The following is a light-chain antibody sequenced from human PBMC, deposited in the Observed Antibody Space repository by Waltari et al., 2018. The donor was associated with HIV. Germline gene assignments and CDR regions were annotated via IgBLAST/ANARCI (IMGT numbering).Light chain of an antibody. CDR1: SSNIGAGFE. J-gene: IGLJ1*01. V-gene: IGLV1-40*01. Sequence: QSVLTQPPSVSGAPGQRVTISCTGSSSNIGAGFEVHWYQQLPGTAPKLLIYANNNRPSGVPDRFSGSKSGTSASLAITGLQAEDEADYYCQSYDSSLRGYAFGTG. CDR3: QSYDSSLRGYA. CDR2: ANN.